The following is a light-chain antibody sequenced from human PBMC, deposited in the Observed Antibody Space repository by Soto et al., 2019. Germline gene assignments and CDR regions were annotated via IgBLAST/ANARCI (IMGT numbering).Light chain of an antibody. CDR1: SSDIGSYNY. CDR3: SSYTGSNTYVL. V-gene: IGLV2-14*01. CDR2: DVS. Sequence: QSALTQPASVSESPGQSITISCTGTSSDIGSYNYVSWYQQRPGKAPKLMIYDVSNRPSGVSNRFSGSRSGNTASLTISGLQAEDEADYFCSSYTGSNTYVLFGGGTKVTVL. J-gene: IGLJ2*01.